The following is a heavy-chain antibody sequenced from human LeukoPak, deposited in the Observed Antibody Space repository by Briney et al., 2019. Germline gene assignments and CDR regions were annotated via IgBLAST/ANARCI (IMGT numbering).Heavy chain of an antibody. J-gene: IGHJ1*01. CDR1: GFTFSSYW. V-gene: IGHV3-74*01. CDR2: INSDGSST. D-gene: IGHD3-22*01. CDR3: ARDSPGYYDSSGYHNAEYFQH. Sequence: GGSLRLSRAASGFTFSSYWMHWVRQAPGKGLVWVSRINSDGSSTNYADSVKGRFTISRDNAKNTLYLQMNSLRAEDTAVYYCARDSPGYYDSSGYHNAEYFQHWGQGTLVTVSS.